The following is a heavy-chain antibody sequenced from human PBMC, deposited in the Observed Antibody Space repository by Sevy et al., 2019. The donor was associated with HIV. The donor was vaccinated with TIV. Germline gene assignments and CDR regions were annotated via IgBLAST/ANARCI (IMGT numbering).Heavy chain of an antibody. D-gene: IGHD2-2*01. CDR2: ISSSGNII. CDR3: ARRVPAGDDAFDI. CDR1: GFAFRDYY. Sequence: GGSLRLSCAGSGFAFRDYYMTWIHQAPGKGLEWLSYISSSGNIIYYADSLKGRFTFSRDNAKNSLFLQMNSLRAEDTAVYYCARRVPAGDDAFDIWGQGTMVTVSS. J-gene: IGHJ3*02. V-gene: IGHV3-11*01.